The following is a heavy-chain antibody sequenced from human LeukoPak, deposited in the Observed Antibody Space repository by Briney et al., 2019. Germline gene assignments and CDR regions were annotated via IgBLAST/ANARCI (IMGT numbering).Heavy chain of an antibody. CDR3: ARVAAAIPQSTIDY. CDR2: ISSSGDYI. Sequence: GGSLRLSCAASGFPFSSYSMHWVRQARGKGLEWVSSISSSGDYISYADSVTGRFTISRDNAKKSLYLQMNSLRAEDTAVYYCARVAAAIPQSTIDYWGQGTLVTVSS. D-gene: IGHD6-13*01. J-gene: IGHJ4*02. CDR1: GFPFSSYS. V-gene: IGHV3-21*01.